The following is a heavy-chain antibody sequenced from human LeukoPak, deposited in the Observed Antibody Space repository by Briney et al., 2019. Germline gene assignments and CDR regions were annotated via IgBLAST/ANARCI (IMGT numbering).Heavy chain of an antibody. CDR1: GFTFSDSY. Sequence: GGSLRLSCAASGFTFSDSYMTWVRQAPGKGVEWVAYISGSGHDINYSDSVKGRFTISRDNAKNSLDLQMNSLRVEDTGIYYCVKVAKYYYGSETYYFFEHWGQGTPVTASS. CDR3: VKVAKYYYGSETYYFFEH. D-gene: IGHD3-10*01. J-gene: IGHJ4*02. CDR2: ISGSGHDI. V-gene: IGHV3-11*04.